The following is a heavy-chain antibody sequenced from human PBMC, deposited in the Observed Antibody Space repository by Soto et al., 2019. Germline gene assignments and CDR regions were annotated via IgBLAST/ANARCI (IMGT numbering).Heavy chain of an antibody. CDR2: ISSSSSYI. CDR3: ARGFGEYNWFDP. CDR1: GFTFSSYS. Sequence: GGFLRLSCAASGFTFSSYSMNWVRQAPGKGLEWVSSISSSSSYIYYADSVKGRFTISRDNAKNSLYLQMNSLRAEDTAVYYCARGFGEYNWFDPWGQGTLVTVSS. J-gene: IGHJ5*02. D-gene: IGHD2-21*01. V-gene: IGHV3-21*01.